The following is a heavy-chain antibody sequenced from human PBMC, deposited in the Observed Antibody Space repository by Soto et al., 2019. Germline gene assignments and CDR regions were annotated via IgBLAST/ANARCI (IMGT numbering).Heavy chain of an antibody. D-gene: IGHD5-12*01. CDR2: IYYSGST. V-gene: IGHV4-59*01. CDR1: DGSSSSYY. CDR3: ARAHVEMATITDNWFDP. J-gene: IGHJ5*02. Sequence: FVTMSLTCRVADGSSSSYYWSWIRKTPGKGLEWIGYIYYSGSTNYNPSLKSRVTISVDTSKNQFSLKLSSVTAADTAVYYCARAHVEMATITDNWFDPWGQGTLVTVSS.